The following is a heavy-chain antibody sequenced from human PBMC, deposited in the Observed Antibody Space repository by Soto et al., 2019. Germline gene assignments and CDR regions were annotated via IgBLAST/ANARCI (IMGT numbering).Heavy chain of an antibody. D-gene: IGHD6-13*01. Sequence: ASLKVSCKASGYTFTSYDRHWVRQAPGQRLEWMGWINAGNGNTKYSQKFQGRVTITRDTSASTAYMELSSLRSEDTAVYYCARPLGGSSSLFDYWGQRSLVTLS. V-gene: IGHV1-3*01. CDR2: INAGNGNT. CDR1: GYTFTSYD. J-gene: IGHJ4*02. CDR3: ARPLGGSSSLFDY.